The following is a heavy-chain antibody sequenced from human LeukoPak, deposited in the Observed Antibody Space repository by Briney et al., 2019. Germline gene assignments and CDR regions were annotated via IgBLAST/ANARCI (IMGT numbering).Heavy chain of an antibody. Sequence: GGSLRLSCAASGFTFSSYGMHWVRQAPGKGLEWVAVISYDGSNKYYADSVKDRFTISRDNSKNTLYLQMNSLRAEDTAVYYCAKDVAFWSGYPLHWGQGTLVTVSS. J-gene: IGHJ4*02. CDR2: ISYDGSNK. V-gene: IGHV3-30*18. CDR3: AKDVAFWSGYPLH. CDR1: GFTFSSYG. D-gene: IGHD3-3*01.